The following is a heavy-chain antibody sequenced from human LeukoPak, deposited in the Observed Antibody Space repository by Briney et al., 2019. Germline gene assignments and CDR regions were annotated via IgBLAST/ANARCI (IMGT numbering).Heavy chain of an antibody. J-gene: IGHJ6*03. V-gene: IGHV1-2*02. CDR2: INPNSGGT. Sequence: ASVKVSCKASGYTFTGYYMHWVRQAPGQGLEWMGWINPNSGGTNYAQKFQGRVTMTRDTSISTAYMELSRLRSDDTAVYYCAREYGSPYYYYYYMDVWGKGTTVTVSS. D-gene: IGHD3-10*01. CDR1: GYTFTGYY. CDR3: AREYGSPYYYYYYMDV.